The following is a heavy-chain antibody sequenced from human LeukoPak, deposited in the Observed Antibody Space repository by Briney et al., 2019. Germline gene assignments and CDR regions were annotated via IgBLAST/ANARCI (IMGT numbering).Heavy chain of an antibody. CDR3: ARKLGHCSSTSCYGVNWFDP. D-gene: IGHD2-2*03. CDR1: GYTFTGYY. V-gene: IGHV1-69*13. Sequence: SVKVSCKASGYTFTGYYMHWVRQAPGQGLEWMGGIIPIFGTANYAQKFQGRVTITADESTSTAYMELSSLRSEDTAVYYCARKLGHCSSTSCYGVNWFDPWGQGTLVTVSS. CDR2: IIPIFGTA. J-gene: IGHJ5*02.